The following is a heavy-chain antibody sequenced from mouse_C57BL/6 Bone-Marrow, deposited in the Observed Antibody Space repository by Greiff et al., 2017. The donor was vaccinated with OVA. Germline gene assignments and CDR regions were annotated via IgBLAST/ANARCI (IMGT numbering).Heavy chain of an antibody. J-gene: IGHJ2*01. CDR1: GYTFTSYW. D-gene: IGHD1-1*01. Sequence: QVQLQQPGAELVKPGASVKMSCKASGYTFTSYWITWVKQRPGQGLEWIGDIYPGSGSTNYNEKFKSKATLTVDTSSSTAYMQLSSLTSEDSAVYYCASVFLRLYYFDYWGQGTTLIVSS. CDR2: IYPGSGST. CDR3: ASVFLRLYYFDY. V-gene: IGHV1-55*01.